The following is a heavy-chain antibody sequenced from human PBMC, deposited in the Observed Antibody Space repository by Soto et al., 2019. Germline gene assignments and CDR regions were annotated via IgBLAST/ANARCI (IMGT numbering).Heavy chain of an antibody. J-gene: IGHJ1*01. V-gene: IGHV3-30*03. CDR1: GFTFRSYG. D-gene: IGHD5-12*01. CDR2: ISHDGGNT. Sequence: GGSLRLSCAASGFTFRSYGMQWVRQAPGKGLEWVALISHDGGNTDYAGSVKGRFTISRDNSKNSLYLQMNSLRAQDTAVYYCARGAPGRDGYNLDFQHWGQGTLVTVS. CDR3: ARGAPGRDGYNLDFQH.